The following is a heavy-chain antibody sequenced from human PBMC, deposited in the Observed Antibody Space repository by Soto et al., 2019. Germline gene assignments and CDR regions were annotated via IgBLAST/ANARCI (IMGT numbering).Heavy chain of an antibody. CDR1: GGSISSYY. Sequence: SETLSLTCTVSGGSISSYYWSWIRQPPGKGLEWIGYIYYSGSTNYNPSLKSRVTISVDTSKNQFSLKLSSVTAADTAVYYCARTSYYYYYYMDVWGKGTTVTVSS. D-gene: IGHD2-2*01. V-gene: IGHV4-59*08. J-gene: IGHJ6*03. CDR2: IYYSGST. CDR3: ARTSYYYYYYMDV.